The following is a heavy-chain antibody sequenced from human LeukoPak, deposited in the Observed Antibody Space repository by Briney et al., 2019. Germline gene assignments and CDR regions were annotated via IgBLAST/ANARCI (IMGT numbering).Heavy chain of an antibody. V-gene: IGHV4-39*01. CDR2: IYYSGST. CDR3: ARHEASRSYPEELKY. D-gene: IGHD3-10*01. J-gene: IGHJ4*02. Sequence: SETLSLTCTVSGGSISNSRYYWGWIRQPPGKGLEWIGSIYYSGSTYKQPSLKSRVTISIDTSKNQFSLKLSSVTAADTAVYYCARHEASRSYPEELKYWGQGTLVTVSS. CDR1: GGSISNSRYY.